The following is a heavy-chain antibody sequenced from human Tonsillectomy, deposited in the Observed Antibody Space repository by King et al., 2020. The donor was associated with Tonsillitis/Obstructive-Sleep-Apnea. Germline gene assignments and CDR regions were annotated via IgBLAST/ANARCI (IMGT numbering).Heavy chain of an antibody. J-gene: IGHJ2*01. Sequence: VQLQESGPGLVKPSETLSLTCTVSGGSISSYYWSWIRQPPGKGLEWIGYIYYSGSTNYNPSLKSRVTISVDTSKNQFSLKLSSVTAADTAVYYCARTSPPYYYDSSGYDYHWYFDLWGRGTLVTVSS. V-gene: IGHV4-59*01. D-gene: IGHD3-22*01. CDR3: ARTSPPYYYDSSGYDYHWYFDL. CDR2: IYYSGST. CDR1: GGSISSYY.